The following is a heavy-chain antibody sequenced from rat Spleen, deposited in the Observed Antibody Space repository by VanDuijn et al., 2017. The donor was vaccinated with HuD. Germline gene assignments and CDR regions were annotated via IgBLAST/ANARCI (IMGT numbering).Heavy chain of an antibody. CDR2: INKDSRTI. V-gene: IGHV4-2*01. J-gene: IGHJ2*01. Sequence: EVKLVESGGGLVQPGRSLKLSCAASGFNFNEYWMGWVRQAPGKGLEWIGEINKDSRTIKYTPYLKDKFTVSRDNAQNILYLQMSKLESEDTAIYYCVREEFGVDYWGQGVMVTVSS. CDR3: VREEFGVDY. D-gene: IGHD4-3*01. CDR1: GFNFNEYW.